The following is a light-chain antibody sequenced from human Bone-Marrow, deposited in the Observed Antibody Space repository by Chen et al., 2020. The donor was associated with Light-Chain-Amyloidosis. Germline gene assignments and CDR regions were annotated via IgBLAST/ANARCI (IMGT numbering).Light chain of an antibody. V-gene: IGKV1-5*03. CDR1: QNISRW. J-gene: IGKJ1*01. Sequence: DIQMTQSPSTLSASVGDRVTITCRDSQNISRWLAWYQQKPGKAPKLLIYWTSTFEPGVPSRFSGRESGTEFTLTISSLQPADFATYYCQQYKTYSTFGQGTKVEIK. CDR2: WTS. CDR3: QQYKTYST.